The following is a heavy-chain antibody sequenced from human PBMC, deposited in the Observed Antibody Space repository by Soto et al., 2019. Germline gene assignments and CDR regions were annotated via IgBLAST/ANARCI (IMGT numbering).Heavy chain of an antibody. D-gene: IGHD3-16*01. Sequence: QVQLVESGGGVVQPGRSLRLSCAASGFTFSSYGMHWVRQAPGKGLEWAAVISYDGSNKYYADSVKGRFTISRDNSKNTLYLQMNSLRAEDTAVYYCAKEITTEEVFGNYWGQGTLVTVSS. CDR3: AKEITTEEVFGNY. V-gene: IGHV3-30*18. CDR2: ISYDGSNK. J-gene: IGHJ4*02. CDR1: GFTFSSYG.